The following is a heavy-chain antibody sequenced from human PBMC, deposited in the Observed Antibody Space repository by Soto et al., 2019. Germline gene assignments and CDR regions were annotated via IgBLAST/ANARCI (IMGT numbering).Heavy chain of an antibody. Sequence: PGESLKISCKGSGYSFTTNWIGWVRQMPGKGLEWMGVIYPGDSDTRYSPSFQGQVAISADKSINTAYLQWSSLKASDTAMYYCARHSGVAEDGTDWGQGALVTVSS. V-gene: IGHV5-51*01. CDR2: IYPGDSDT. CDR3: ARHSGVAEDGTD. J-gene: IGHJ1*01. CDR1: GYSFTTNW. D-gene: IGHD6-13*01.